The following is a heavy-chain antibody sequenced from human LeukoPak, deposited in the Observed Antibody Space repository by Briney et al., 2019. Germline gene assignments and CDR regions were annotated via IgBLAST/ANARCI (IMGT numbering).Heavy chain of an antibody. J-gene: IGHJ4*02. CDR2: MNSDSGNT. V-gene: IGHV1-8*01. CDR1: GYTFTNYD. CDR3: ARGDS. Sequence: GASVKVSCKASGYTFTNYDINWVRQATGQGLEWMGWMNSDSGNTGYGQKFQGRVTLTRDTSINTAYMELSSLRSEDTAVYYCARGDSWGQGTLVTVSS.